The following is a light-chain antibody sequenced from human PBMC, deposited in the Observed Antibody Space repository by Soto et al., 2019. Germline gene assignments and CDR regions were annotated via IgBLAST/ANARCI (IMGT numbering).Light chain of an antibody. V-gene: IGKV3-20*01. CDR1: QIISSSY. Sequence: EIVLTQSPGTLSVSLGDRATLSCRASQIISSSYLAWYQQKPGQAPRLLFYGVSNRATGIPDRFSGSGSGTDFTLTISRLETEDFGVYYCQQYGRSPPWTFGQGTKVEIK. CDR3: QQYGRSPPWT. J-gene: IGKJ1*01. CDR2: GVS.